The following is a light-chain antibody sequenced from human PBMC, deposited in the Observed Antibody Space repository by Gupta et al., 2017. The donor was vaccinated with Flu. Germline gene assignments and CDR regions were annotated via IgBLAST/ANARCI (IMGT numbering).Light chain of an antibody. CDR1: KSVNNNL. J-gene: IGKJ2*01. Sequence: RATLFCRDSKSVNNNLLTWYQQKPGQAPRLLIYGASSRATGIPDRFSGSGSGTDFTLTIRRREPEDFAVYYCQQYGISGYTFGQGTKLEIK. V-gene: IGKV3-20*01. CDR2: GAS. CDR3: QQYGISGYT.